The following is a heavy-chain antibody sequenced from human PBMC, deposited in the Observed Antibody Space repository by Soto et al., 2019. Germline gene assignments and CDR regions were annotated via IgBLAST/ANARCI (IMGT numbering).Heavy chain of an antibody. D-gene: IGHD1-26*01. Sequence: PGGSLRLSCAASGFTFSDYYMSWIRQAPGKGLEWVSYISSSGSTKYYADSVKGRFTISRDNSKNTLYLQMNSLRAEDTAVYYCARGSREHRACRYWGQGTLVTVSS. CDR3: ARGSREHRACRY. CDR2: ISSSGSTK. J-gene: IGHJ4*02. V-gene: IGHV3-11*04. CDR1: GFTFSDYY.